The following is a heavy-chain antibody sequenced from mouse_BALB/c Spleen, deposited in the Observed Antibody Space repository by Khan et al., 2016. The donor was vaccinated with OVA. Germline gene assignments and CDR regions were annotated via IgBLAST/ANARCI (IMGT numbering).Heavy chain of an antibody. V-gene: IGHV5-6*01. CDR3: ASHLTGSFAY. J-gene: IGHJ3*01. D-gene: IGHD4-1*01. CDR2: ISSTGDYT. CDR1: GFTFSSYS. Sequence: EVELVESGGDLVKPGGSLKLSCAASGFTFSSYSMSWVRQTPDKRLEWLATISSTGDYTYYPDSVKGRFTISRDNAKNTLYLQMSSLKSEDTAMYYCASHLTGSFAYWGQGTLVTVSA.